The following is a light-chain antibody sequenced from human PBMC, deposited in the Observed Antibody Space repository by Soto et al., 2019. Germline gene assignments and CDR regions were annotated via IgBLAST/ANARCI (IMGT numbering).Light chain of an antibody. CDR1: SSNIGSNT. J-gene: IGLJ1*01. V-gene: IGLV1-44*01. CDR3: TAWDDSLNGYV. Sequence: QSVLTQPLSASGTPGQRVTISCSGSSSNIGSNTVNWYQQFPGTVPKLLIYADNQPPSGDPDRVSGSQPSTSASLGISGLQSEDEADYYCTAWDDSLNGYVFGTGTKLTVL. CDR2: ADN.